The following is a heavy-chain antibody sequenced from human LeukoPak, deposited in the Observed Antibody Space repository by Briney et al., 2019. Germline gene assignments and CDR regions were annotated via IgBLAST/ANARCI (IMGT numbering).Heavy chain of an antibody. CDR1: GFTSSSYS. D-gene: IGHD3-10*01. CDR3: ARWPDSGSFGDYFDY. Sequence: GGSLRLSCAASGFTSSSYSMNWVRQAPGKGLEWVSSISSSSSYIYYADSVKGRFTISRDNAKNSLYLQMNSLRAEDTAVYYCARWPDSGSFGDYFDYWGQGTLVTVSS. V-gene: IGHV3-21*01. CDR2: ISSSSSYI. J-gene: IGHJ4*02.